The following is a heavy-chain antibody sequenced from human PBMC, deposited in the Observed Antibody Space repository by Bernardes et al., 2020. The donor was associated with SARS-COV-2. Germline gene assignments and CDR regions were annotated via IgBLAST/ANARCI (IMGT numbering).Heavy chain of an antibody. Sequence: SGPTLVKPTQTLTLTCTFSGFSLSTSGMCVSWIRQPPGKALEWLALIDWDDDKYYSTSLKTRLTISKNTLDLQMNSLRPEDTALYYCAKSNNVFHFSAYNGLDVWGQGTTVTVSS. V-gene: IGHV2-70*02. CDR2: IDWDDDK. J-gene: IGHJ6*02. CDR1: GFSLSTSGMC. CDR3: AKSNNVFHFSAYNGLDV. D-gene: IGHD3-16*01.